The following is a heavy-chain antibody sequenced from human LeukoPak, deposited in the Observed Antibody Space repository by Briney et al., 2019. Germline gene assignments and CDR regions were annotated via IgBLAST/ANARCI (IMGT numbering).Heavy chain of an antibody. CDR1: GDSVSSSYYY. V-gene: IGHV4-39*01. CDR3: ARLSKGRYFDYIFDH. J-gene: IGHJ4*02. CDR2: VYYSGST. Sequence: SETLSLICTVSGDSVSSSYYYWGWIRQPPGQGLEWIGNVYYSGSTYYSPSLKSRVSMSVDTSKNQLPLKMSSVTAADTAVYYCARLSKGRYFDYIFDHWGQGTLVTVSS. D-gene: IGHD3-9*01.